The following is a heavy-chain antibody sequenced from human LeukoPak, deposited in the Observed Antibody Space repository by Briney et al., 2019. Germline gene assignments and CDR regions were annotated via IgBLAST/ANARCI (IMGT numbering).Heavy chain of an antibody. Sequence: PGGSLRLSCAAPGFTFSSYAMSWVRQAPGKGLEWVSAISGSGGSTYYADSVKGRFTISRDNSKNTLYLQMNSLRAEDTAVYYCAKDVSAGTFWGWFDPWGQGTLVTVSS. V-gene: IGHV3-23*01. CDR3: AKDVSAGTFWGWFDP. D-gene: IGHD6-13*01. J-gene: IGHJ5*02. CDR2: ISGSGGST. CDR1: GFTFSSYA.